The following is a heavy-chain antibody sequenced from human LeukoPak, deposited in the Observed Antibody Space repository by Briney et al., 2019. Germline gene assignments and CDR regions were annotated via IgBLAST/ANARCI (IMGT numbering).Heavy chain of an antibody. CDR1: GFTFSSYE. CDR2: ISSSGGYM. D-gene: IGHD2-8*01. V-gene: IGHV3-48*03. Sequence: PGESLRLSCAASGFTFSSYEMDWVRQAPEKGLEWISYISSSGGYMYADSVKGRFTISRDNAKNSLSLQMNSLRVEDTGVYYCARHNGWFDYWGQGTLVTVSS. CDR3: ARHNGWFDY. J-gene: IGHJ5*01.